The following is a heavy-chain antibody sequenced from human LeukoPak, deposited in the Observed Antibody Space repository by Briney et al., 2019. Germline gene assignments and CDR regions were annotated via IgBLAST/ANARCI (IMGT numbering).Heavy chain of an antibody. CDR2: ISGSGGIT. J-gene: IGHJ5*02. D-gene: IGHD3-22*01. Sequence: GGSLRLSCAASGFTFSAYAISWVRQAPGKGLEWVSAISGSGGITYYADSVKGRFTISIGNSKNTLYLQMNSLRAEDTAVYYCAKHDPRRVVITNWFDPWGQGTLVTVSS. V-gene: IGHV3-23*01. CDR3: AKHDPRRVVITNWFDP. CDR1: GFTFSAYA.